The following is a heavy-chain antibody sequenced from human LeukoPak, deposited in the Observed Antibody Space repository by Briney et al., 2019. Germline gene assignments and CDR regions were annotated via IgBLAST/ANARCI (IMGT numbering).Heavy chain of an antibody. CDR1: GFTSSSYA. CDR2: VSGSGSST. J-gene: IGHJ3*02. Sequence: GGSLRLSCADSGFTSSSYAMSWVRQAPGKGLEWVSVVSGSGSSTYYADSVKGRFTISRDNSRNTLYLQMNSLRAEDTAVYYCAKDLVAFDIWGQGTMVTVSS. V-gene: IGHV3-23*01. CDR3: AKDLVAFDI.